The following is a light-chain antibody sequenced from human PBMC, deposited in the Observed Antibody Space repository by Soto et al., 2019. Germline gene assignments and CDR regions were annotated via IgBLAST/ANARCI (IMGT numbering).Light chain of an antibody. CDR2: GAS. Sequence: EIGRPQFPHTLSGSPGERATLSCRAIQRISSNLAWYQHKPGQAPRLLIFGASTRATGIPARFSGSGSETEFTLTITSLQPDDFATYYCQQYNSYPWTFGQGTKVDIK. CDR3: QQYNSYPWT. CDR1: QRISSN. V-gene: IGKV3-15*01. J-gene: IGKJ1*01.